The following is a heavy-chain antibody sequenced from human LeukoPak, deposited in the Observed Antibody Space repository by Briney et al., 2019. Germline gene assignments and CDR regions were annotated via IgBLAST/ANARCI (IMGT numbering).Heavy chain of an antibody. D-gene: IGHD3-22*01. CDR3: ARFLYYYDSSGYYSDY. CDR2: IKQDGSEK. CDR1: GFTFSSYA. J-gene: IGHJ4*02. Sequence: GRSLRLSCAASGFTFSSYAMHWVRQAPGKGLEWVANIKQDGSEKYYVDSVKGRFTISRDNAKNSLYLQMNSLRAEDTAVYYCARFLYYYDSSGYYSDYWGQGTLVTVSS. V-gene: IGHV3-7*01.